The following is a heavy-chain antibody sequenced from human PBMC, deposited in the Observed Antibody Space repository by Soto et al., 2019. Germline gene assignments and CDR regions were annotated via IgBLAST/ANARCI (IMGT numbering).Heavy chain of an antibody. J-gene: IGHJ4*02. CDR3: VRDAYSSSHFDY. CDR2: ISSSGNT. V-gene: IGHV4-59*01. CDR1: GASISPYY. D-gene: IGHD6-6*01. Sequence: TSETLSLTCTVSGASISPYYWSWIRQPPGKRLEWIGFISSSGNTNYNPSLESRVTISVDTSKNQFSLRLSSVTAADTAVYYCVRDAYSSSHFDYWGQGTLVTVSS.